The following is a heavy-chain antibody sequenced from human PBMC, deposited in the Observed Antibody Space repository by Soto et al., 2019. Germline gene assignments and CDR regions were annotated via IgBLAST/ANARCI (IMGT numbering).Heavy chain of an antibody. D-gene: IGHD3-16*01. Sequence: EVQLVESGGGLAQPGGSLRLSCAASGFTFSSYSINWIRQAPGKGTEWVSWISPAGNSVDYTDSVKGRFTISRDNAENSLYLEMNSLRDEYTAVYYCVRDHLWAFDYWGQGTLVTVSS. CDR2: ISPAGNSV. V-gene: IGHV3-48*02. CDR3: VRDHLWAFDY. J-gene: IGHJ4*02. CDR1: GFTFSSYS.